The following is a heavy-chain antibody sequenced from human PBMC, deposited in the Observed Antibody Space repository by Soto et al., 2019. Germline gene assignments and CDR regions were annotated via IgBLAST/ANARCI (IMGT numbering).Heavy chain of an antibody. J-gene: IGHJ5*02. CDR3: ASGKQGTGRLNWFDP. CDR2: IYYSGTT. CDR1: GDSFSTANYY. V-gene: IGHV4-30-4*01. Sequence: SETLSLTCTVSGDSFSTANYYWSWIRQPPGKGLEWIGCIYYSGTTYYNPSLKSRVTISVDTSRNQFSLKLSSVTAADTAVYYCASGKQGTGRLNWFDPWGQGTLVTVSS. D-gene: IGHD6-6*01.